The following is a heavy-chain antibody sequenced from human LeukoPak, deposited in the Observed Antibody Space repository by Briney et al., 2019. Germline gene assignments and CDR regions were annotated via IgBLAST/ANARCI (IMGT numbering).Heavy chain of an antibody. V-gene: IGHV4-59*08. CDR2: IQHSGST. Sequence: PSETLSLTCTVSGGSISSYYWSWVRQPPGKGLEYIGYIQHSGSTNYNPSLKSRVTMSVDTSKNQFSLKLRTVAAADTAEYYGVKLESRDGYTYFDYWGQGTLVTVFS. CDR3: VKLESRDGYTYFDY. CDR1: GGSISSYY. D-gene: IGHD5-24*01. J-gene: IGHJ4*02.